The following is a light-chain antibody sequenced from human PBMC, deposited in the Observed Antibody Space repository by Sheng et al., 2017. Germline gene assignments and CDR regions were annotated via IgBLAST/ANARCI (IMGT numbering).Light chain of an antibody. Sequence: AIQLTQSPSSLSASVGDTVTITCRASQGISSALAWYQQQPGKAPKLLIYGASSLQSGVPSRFSGSGSGTDFTLTISSLQPEDFATYYCQQGDNFPPITFGQGTRVEIK. V-gene: IGKV1D-13*01. CDR1: QGISSA. CDR2: GAS. J-gene: IGKJ5*01. CDR3: QQGDNFPPIT.